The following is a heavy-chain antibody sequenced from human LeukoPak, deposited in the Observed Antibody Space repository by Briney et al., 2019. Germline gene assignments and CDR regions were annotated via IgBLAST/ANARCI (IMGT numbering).Heavy chain of an antibody. J-gene: IGHJ4*02. CDR3: AKDTSGIAAHPDY. Sequence: PGGSLRLSCAASGFTFSNYAMSWVRQAPGKGLEWVSGISISGRNTYYADPVKGRFTISRDNSKNTLYLQMNTLRAEDTAVYYCAKDTSGIAAHPDYWGQGTLVTVSS. CDR2: ISISGRNT. D-gene: IGHD6-6*01. CDR1: GFTFSNYA. V-gene: IGHV3-23*01.